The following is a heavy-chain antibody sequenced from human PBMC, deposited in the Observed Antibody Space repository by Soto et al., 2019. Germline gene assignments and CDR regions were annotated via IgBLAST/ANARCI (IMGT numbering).Heavy chain of an antibody. CDR1: GFTLTSHW. V-gene: IGHV3-7*03. CDR2: IKENGREM. J-gene: IGHJ4*02. CDR3: ARDDGDY. Sequence: ESGGGLVQPGGSLRLSCAVSGFTLTSHWMKWVRQAPGKGLEWVASIKENGREMYYVDSVRGRFTISRDIAKNSLFLQMSSLRAEDTAMYYCARDDGDYVGQGTLVTVSS.